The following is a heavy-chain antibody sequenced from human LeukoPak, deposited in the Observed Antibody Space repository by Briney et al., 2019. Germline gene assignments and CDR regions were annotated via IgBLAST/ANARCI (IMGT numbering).Heavy chain of an antibody. Sequence: GASVKVSCKASGYTFTGYYIHWVRQAPGQGLEWMGIINPNGGSTSYAQKFQGRVTVTRDTSTSTVYMELSSLRSEDTAVYYCARAMVRGLSNPFDYWGQGTLVTVSS. CDR3: ARAMVRGLSNPFDY. V-gene: IGHV1-46*01. J-gene: IGHJ4*02. D-gene: IGHD3-10*01. CDR1: GYTFTGYY. CDR2: INPNGGST.